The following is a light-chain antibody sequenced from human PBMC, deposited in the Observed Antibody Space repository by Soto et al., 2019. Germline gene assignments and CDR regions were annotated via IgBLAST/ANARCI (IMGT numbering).Light chain of an antibody. CDR3: STWDDTLKGLV. CDR1: KSNIGSNS. V-gene: IGLV1-44*01. Sequence: QSVPTQPPSASGTPGHRVTISCSGGKSNIGSNSVIWYQQLPGTALKLLIYSNNQRPSGVPDRFFGSKSGTSASLAISGLRSDDEADYYCSTWDDTLKGLVFGGGTKLTVL. CDR2: SNN. J-gene: IGLJ3*02.